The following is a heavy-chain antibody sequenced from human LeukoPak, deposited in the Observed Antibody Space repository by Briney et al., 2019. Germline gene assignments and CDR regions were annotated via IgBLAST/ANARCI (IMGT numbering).Heavy chain of an antibody. Sequence: SETLSLTCTVSGGSISSYYWSWIRQPPGKGLEWIGYIYYSGSTNYNPSLKSRVTISVDTSKNQFSLKLSSVTAADTAVYYCARGVGSSWYLYWGQRTLVTVSS. V-gene: IGHV4-59*01. CDR3: ARGVGSSWYLY. CDR2: IYYSGST. J-gene: IGHJ4*02. CDR1: GGSISSYY. D-gene: IGHD6-13*01.